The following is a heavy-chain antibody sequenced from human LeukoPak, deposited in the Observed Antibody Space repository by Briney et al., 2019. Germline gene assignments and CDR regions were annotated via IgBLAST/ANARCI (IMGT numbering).Heavy chain of an antibody. CDR1: GYTFTGYY. V-gene: IGHV1-2*06. CDR3: AKNYGSGSQYYFDY. CDR2: INPNSGGT. Sequence: ASVKVSCKASGYTFTGYYMHWVRQAPGQGLEWMGRINPNSGGTNYAQKFQGRVTMTRDTSISTAHMELSRLRSDDTAVYYCAKNYGSGSQYYFDYWGQGTLVTVSS. J-gene: IGHJ4*02. D-gene: IGHD3-10*01.